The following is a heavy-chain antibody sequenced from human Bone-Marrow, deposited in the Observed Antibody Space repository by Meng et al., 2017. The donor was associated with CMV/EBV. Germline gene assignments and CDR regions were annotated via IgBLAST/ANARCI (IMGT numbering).Heavy chain of an antibody. CDR1: GFTFSSYA. J-gene: IGHJ6*02. Sequence: GESLKISCAASGFTFSSYAMHWVRQAPGKGLEWVTVISYDGSNKYSTDSVKGRFTISRDNSKNTLYLQMNSLRAEDTAVYYCARDARDIVVVPAAISLYYYFYYGMDVWGQGTTVTVSS. CDR3: ARDARDIVVVPAAISLYYYFYYGMDV. V-gene: IGHV3-30*04. D-gene: IGHD2-2*02. CDR2: ISYDGSNK.